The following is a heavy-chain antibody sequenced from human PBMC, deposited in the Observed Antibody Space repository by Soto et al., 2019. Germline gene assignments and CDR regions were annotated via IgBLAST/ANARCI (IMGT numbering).Heavy chain of an antibody. V-gene: IGHV3-15*01. J-gene: IGHJ6*03. CDR1: GFTFSNAW. Sequence: GGSLRLSCAASGFTFSNAWMSWVRQAPGKGLEWVGRIKSKTDGGTTDYAAPVKGRFTISRDDSKNTLYLQMNSLKTEDTAVYYCTTDIWGYDILTGYIGHNYYMDVWGKGTTVTVSS. CDR3: TTDIWGYDILTGYIGHNYYMDV. CDR2: IKSKTDGGTT. D-gene: IGHD3-9*01.